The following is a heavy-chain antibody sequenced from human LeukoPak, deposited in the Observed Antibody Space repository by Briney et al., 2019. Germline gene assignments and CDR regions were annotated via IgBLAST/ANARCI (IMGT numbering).Heavy chain of an antibody. CDR3: AKDGSVAGPIDY. D-gene: IGHD6-19*01. Sequence: GGSLRLSCAASGFTFSSYGMHWVRQAPGKGLEWVAVISYDGSNKYYADSVKGRFTISRDNSKSTLYLQMNSLRAEDTAVYYCAKDGSVAGPIDYWGQGTLVTVSS. CDR2: ISYDGSNK. V-gene: IGHV3-30*18. J-gene: IGHJ4*02. CDR1: GFTFSSYG.